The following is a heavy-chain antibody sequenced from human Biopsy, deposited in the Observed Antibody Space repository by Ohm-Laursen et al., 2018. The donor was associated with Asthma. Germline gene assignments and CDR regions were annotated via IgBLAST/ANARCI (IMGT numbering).Heavy chain of an antibody. J-gene: IGHJ5*02. V-gene: IGHV4-59*11. CDR1: GGSIRSHD. CDR3: ARLADCSGGACYSYGWFDP. Sequence: SETLSLTCTVSGGSIRSHDRTWIRLPQGKGLEYIGDVSHTGSTNYNPSLKSRVTMSLDTSKNQFSLRLTSVTPADTAVYYCARLADCSGGACYSYGWFDPWGQGTRVTVSS. D-gene: IGHD2-15*01. CDR2: VSHTGST.